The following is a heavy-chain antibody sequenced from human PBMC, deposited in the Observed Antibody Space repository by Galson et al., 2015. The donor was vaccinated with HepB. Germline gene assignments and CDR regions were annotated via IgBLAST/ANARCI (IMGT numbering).Heavy chain of an antibody. CDR1: GYTFTSYY. V-gene: IGHV1-46*01. CDR2: INPSGGST. J-gene: IGHJ6*02. CDR3: ARVLYYDSSGYYQYGMDV. D-gene: IGHD3-22*01. Sequence: SVKVSCKASGYTFTSYYMHWVRQAPGQGLEWMGIINPSGGSTSYAQKFQGRVTMTRDTSTSTVYMELSSLGSEDTAVYYCARVLYYDSSGYYQYGMDVWGQGTTVTVSS.